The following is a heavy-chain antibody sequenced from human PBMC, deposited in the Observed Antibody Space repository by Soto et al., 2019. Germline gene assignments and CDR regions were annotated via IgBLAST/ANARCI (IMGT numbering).Heavy chain of an antibody. D-gene: IGHD1-26*01. CDR2: IIPIFGTA. Sequence: QVQLVQSGAEVKKPGSSVKVSCKASGGTFSSYAISWVRQAPGQGLEWMGGIIPIFGTANYAQKFQGRVTITADESTSTAYLELSSLRSEDTAVYYCAGHSGTFPGRGYYHGLDVWGQGTTVTVSS. J-gene: IGHJ6*02. CDR3: AGHSGTFPGRGYYHGLDV. V-gene: IGHV1-69*01. CDR1: GGTFSSYA.